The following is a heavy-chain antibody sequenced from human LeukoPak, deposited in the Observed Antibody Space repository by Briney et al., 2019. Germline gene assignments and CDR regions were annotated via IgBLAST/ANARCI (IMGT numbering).Heavy chain of an antibody. D-gene: IGHD3-10*01. CDR2: IIPIFGTA. J-gene: IGHJ4*02. CDR3: ARDGDDENVDY. V-gene: IGHV1-69*05. CDR1: GGTFSSYA. Sequence: ASVKVSCKASGGTFSSYAISWVRQAPGQGLEWMGGIIPIFGTANYAQKFQGRLTISTAGSTSTAYMELNNLRSTDTAIYYCARDGDDENVDYWGQGTLVTVSS.